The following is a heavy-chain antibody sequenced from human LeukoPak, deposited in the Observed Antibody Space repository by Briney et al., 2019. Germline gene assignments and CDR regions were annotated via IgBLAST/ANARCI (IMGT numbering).Heavy chain of an antibody. CDR2: IYYSGST. V-gene: IGHV4-39*07. CDR3: ARDGVGAPFQH. J-gene: IGHJ1*01. Sequence: PSETLSLACTVSGGSISSSSYYWGWIRQPPGKGLEWIGSIYYSGSTYYNPSLKSRVTISVDTSKNQFSLKLSSVTAADTAVYYCARDGVGAPFQHWGQGTLVTVSS. CDR1: GGSISSSSYY. D-gene: IGHD1-26*01.